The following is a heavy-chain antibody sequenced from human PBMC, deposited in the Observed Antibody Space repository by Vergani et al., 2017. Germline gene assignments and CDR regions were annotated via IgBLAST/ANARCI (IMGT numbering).Heavy chain of an antibody. Sequence: EGQLVESGGDWVQRGGSLRLSCAASGFISSSYYMSWVRQAPGKGLEWVSVIKSDGRTSYAESVRGRFTISRDTSRNAVYLQMNILRVEDTGVYYCTRSEWSSTTCDGHYFDLWGHEILVTVSS. D-gene: IGHD2-8*01. J-gene: IGHJ4*01. V-gene: IGHV3-66*02. CDR1: GFISSSYY. CDR2: IKSDGRT. CDR3: TRSEWSSTTCDGHYFDL.